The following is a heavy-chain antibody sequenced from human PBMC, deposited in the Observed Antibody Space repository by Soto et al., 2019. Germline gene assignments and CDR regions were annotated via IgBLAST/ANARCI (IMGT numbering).Heavy chain of an antibody. D-gene: IGHD2-15*01. J-gene: IGHJ3*02. Sequence: PGGSLRLSCAASGFTFSSYSISWVRQAPWKGLEWVSAISGSGVSTYYAESVKGRFTISRDNSKNTLYLQMNSLRAEDTAVYYCAKDTVSGGKGGFDISGQGTMLT. CDR1: GFTFSSYS. CDR2: ISGSGVST. V-gene: IGHV3-23*01. CDR3: AKDTVSGGKGGFDI.